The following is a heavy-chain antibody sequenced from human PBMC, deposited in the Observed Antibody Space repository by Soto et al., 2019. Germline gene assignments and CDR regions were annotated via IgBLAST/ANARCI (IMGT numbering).Heavy chain of an antibody. CDR3: ARDADYDSSGYYFRRLRYFDY. Sequence: QVQLVQYGAEVKKPGASVKVSCKASGYTFTSYGISWVRHAPGQGLEWMGWISAYNGTTNYAQKLQGRVTMTTDTSTSTAYMELRSLRSDDTAVYYCARDADYDSSGYYFRRLRYFDYWGQGTIVTVSS. J-gene: IGHJ4*02. D-gene: IGHD3-22*01. CDR1: GYTFTSYG. CDR2: ISAYNGTT. V-gene: IGHV1-18*01.